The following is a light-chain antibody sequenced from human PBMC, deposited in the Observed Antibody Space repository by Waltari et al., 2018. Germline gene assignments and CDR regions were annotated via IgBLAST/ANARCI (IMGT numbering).Light chain of an antibody. J-gene: IGLJ3*02. CDR2: KNN. Sequence: QSVLTQPPSASGTPGQRVTISCSGSSSNIGSDYVFWFQQLPGTAPKLLIYKNNPRPSGVPDRFSGSKSGTSASLASSGLRSEDEADYYCASWDDSLSGWVFGGGTKLTLL. V-gene: IGLV1-47*01. CDR3: ASWDDSLSGWV. CDR1: SSNIGSDY.